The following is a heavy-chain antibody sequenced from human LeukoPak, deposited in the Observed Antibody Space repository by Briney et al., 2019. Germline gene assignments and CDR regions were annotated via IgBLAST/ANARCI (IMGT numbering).Heavy chain of an antibody. CDR2: IRFDGSNK. CDR1: GFTFSSSG. CDR3: ANYGSGNYGAFDI. D-gene: IGHD3-10*01. J-gene: IGHJ3*02. V-gene: IGHV3-30*02. Sequence: PGGSLRLSCAASGFTFSSSGMHWVRQAPGKGLEWVAFIRFDGSNKYYADSVKGRFTISRDNSKNTLYLQMNSLRAEDAAVYYCANYGSGNYGAFDIWGQGTMVTVSS.